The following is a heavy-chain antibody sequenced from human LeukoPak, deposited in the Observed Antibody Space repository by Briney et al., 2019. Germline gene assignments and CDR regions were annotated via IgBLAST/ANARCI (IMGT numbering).Heavy chain of an antibody. CDR2: ISHTGTT. CDR1: GGSISSDSYQ. D-gene: IGHD2-2*02. Sequence: SETLSLTCIVSGGSISSDSYQWGWIRQPPGEGLEWVASISHTGTTYYNLSLRSRVTISIDTSKNQFSLKLSSVTAADTAVYYCARLYTTTWYRYFGLWGRGTPVTVSS. V-gene: IGHV4-39*01. CDR3: ARLYTTTWYRYFGL. J-gene: IGHJ2*01.